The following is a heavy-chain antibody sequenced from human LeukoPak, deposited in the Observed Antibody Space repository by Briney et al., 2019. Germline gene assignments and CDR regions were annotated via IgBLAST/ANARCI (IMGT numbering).Heavy chain of an antibody. Sequence: SETLSLTCTVSGGSISGYYWNWIRQPPGKGLEWIGSIYNAGNTNYNPSLKSRVTISADPTKNQVSLNLSSVTAADTAVYYCARPGGRDHGGNSVAFDIWGQGTMVTVSS. CDR3: ARPGGRDHGGNSVAFDI. D-gene: IGHD4-23*01. CDR2: IYNAGNT. V-gene: IGHV4-59*08. CDR1: GGSISGYY. J-gene: IGHJ3*02.